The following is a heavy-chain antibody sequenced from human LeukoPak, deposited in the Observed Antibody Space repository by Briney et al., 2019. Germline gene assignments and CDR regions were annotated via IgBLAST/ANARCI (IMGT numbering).Heavy chain of an antibody. CDR3: ARDHCTNGVCHNWFDP. CDR1: GGTFSSYA. D-gene: IGHD2-8*01. Sequence: ASVTVSCKASGGTFSSYAISWVRQAPGQGLEWMGGIIPIFGTANYAQKFQGRVTITMDESTSTAYMELSSLRSEDTAVYYCARDHCTNGVCHNWFDPWGQGTLVTVSS. CDR2: IIPIFGTA. V-gene: IGHV1-69*05. J-gene: IGHJ5*02.